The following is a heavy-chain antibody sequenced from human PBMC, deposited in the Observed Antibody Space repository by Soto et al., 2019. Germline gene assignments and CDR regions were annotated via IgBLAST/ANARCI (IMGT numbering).Heavy chain of an antibody. CDR3: ARGGSGTTNYFDY. V-gene: IGHV4-34*01. CDR1: GGSFSGYY. CDR2: INHSGST. D-gene: IGHD1-7*01. Sequence: SETLSLTCAVYGGSFSGYYWSWIRQPPGKGLEWMGEINHSGSTTYNPSLKSRVPISVDTSKNQFSLKLSSVTAADTAVYYCARGGSGTTNYFDYWGQGTLVTGSS. J-gene: IGHJ4*02.